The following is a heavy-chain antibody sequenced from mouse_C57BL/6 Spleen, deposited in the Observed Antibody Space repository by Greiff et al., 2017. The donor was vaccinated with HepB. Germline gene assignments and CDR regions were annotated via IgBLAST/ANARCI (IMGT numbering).Heavy chain of an antibody. CDR2: IWSGGST. V-gene: IGHV2-2*01. CDR3: ARNWGYYGNYFDY. CDR1: GFSLTSYG. Sequence: VKLMESGPGLVQPSQSLSITCTVSGFSLTSYGVHWVRQSPGKGLEWLGVIWSGGSTDYNAAFISRLSISKDNSKSQVFFKMNSLQADDTAIYYCARNWGYYGNYFDYWGQGTTLTVSS. D-gene: IGHD2-1*01. J-gene: IGHJ2*01.